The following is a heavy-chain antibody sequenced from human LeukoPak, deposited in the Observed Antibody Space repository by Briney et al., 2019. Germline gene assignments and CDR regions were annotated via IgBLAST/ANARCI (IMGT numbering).Heavy chain of an antibody. V-gene: IGHV3-21*01. CDR2: ITASSTAI. CDR1: GFTFNTYT. J-gene: IGHJ4*02. Sequence: GGSLRLSCAASGFTFNTYTMNWVRQAPGKGLEWVSSITASSTAIYSADSVKGRFTISRDSSKNTLYIQMNSLRAEDTAVYYCASSYDSSGYYPYYFDYWGQGTLVTVSS. D-gene: IGHD3-22*01. CDR3: ASSYDSSGYYPYYFDY.